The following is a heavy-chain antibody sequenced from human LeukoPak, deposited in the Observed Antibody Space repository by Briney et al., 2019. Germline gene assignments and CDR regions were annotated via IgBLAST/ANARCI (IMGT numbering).Heavy chain of an antibody. V-gene: IGHV1-8*02. D-gene: IGHD3-9*01. CDR2: MNPNSGNT. CDR3: ARSPHILTGENFDY. CDR1: GYTFTSYG. Sequence: GASVKVSCKASGYTFTSYGISWVRQAPGQGLEWMGWMNPNSGNTGYAQKFQGRVTMTRNTSISTAYMELSRLRFDDTALYYCARSPHILTGENFDYWGQGTLVTVSS. J-gene: IGHJ4*02.